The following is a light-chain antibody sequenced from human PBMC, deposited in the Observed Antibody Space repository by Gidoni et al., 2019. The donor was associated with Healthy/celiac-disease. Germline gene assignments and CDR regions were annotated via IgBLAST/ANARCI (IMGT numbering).Light chain of an antibody. V-gene: IGLV2-14*01. Sequence: QSALTQPASVSGSPGQSITISCTGTSHDVGGYNYVSWYQPHPGNAPKLMIYDVSNRPSWVSNRFSGSKSGNTASLTISGLQAEDEADYYCSSYTSSSTLVFGGGTKLTVL. CDR1: SHDVGGYNY. CDR2: DVS. J-gene: IGLJ2*01. CDR3: SSYTSSSTLV.